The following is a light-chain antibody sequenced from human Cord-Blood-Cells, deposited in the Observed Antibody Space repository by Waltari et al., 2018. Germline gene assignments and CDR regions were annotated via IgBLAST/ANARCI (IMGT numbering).Light chain of an antibody. CDR1: QSVSSY. J-gene: IGKJ2*01. CDR3: QQRSNWPPPMYT. Sequence: IVLTQSPATLSLPPVESSTLSCRASQSVSSYLAWYQQKPSQAPRLLIYDASNRATGITARFSGSGSGTDFTLTISSLEPEDFAVYYCQQRSNWPPPMYTFGQGTKLEIK. V-gene: IGKV3-11*01. CDR2: DAS.